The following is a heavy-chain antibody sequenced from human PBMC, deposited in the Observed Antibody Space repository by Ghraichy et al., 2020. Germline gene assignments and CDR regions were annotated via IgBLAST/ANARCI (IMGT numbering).Heavy chain of an antibody. CDR2: ISKTGGST. V-gene: IGHV3-23*01. CDR3: AKEGYCNSTSCYYFDY. J-gene: IGHJ4*02. CDR1: GFTFSSYA. Sequence: LSLTCAASGFTFSSYAMSWVRQAPGKGLEWVSGISKTGGSTYFADSVKGRFTISRDNSKNTLYLQMNSLRAEDTAIYYCAKEGYCNSTSCYYFDYWGQGTLVTVSS. D-gene: IGHD2-2*01.